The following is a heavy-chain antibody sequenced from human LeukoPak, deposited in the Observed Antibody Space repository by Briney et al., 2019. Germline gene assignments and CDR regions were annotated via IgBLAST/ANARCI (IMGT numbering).Heavy chain of an antibody. D-gene: IGHD2-8*01. V-gene: IGHV3-64D*06. CDR1: GFTFSSYA. CDR3: VKGRQYTNGLFDY. J-gene: IGHJ4*02. Sequence: GGSLRLSCAASGFTFSSYAMHWVRQAPGKGLEYVSAISSNGGNTYYADSVKGRFTISRDNSKNTLYLQMSGLRAEDTAVYYCVKGRQYTNGLFDYWGQGTLVTVSS. CDR2: ISSNGGNT.